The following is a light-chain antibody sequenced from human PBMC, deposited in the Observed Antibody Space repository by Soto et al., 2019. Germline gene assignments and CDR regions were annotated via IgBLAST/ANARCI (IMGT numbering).Light chain of an antibody. J-gene: IGLJ1*01. CDR3: CSYAGSSSLEV. V-gene: IGLV2-23*02. CDR1: SSDVGSYNL. Sequence: QSALTQPASVSGSPGQSITISCTGTSSDVGSYNLVSWYHQHPGKAPKLMIYEVSKRPSGVSNRFSGSKSGNTASLTISGLQAEDEADYSCCSYAGSSSLEVFGTGTKVTVL. CDR2: EVS.